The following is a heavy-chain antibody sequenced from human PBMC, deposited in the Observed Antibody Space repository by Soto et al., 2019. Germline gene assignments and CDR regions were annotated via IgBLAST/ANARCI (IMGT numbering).Heavy chain of an antibody. Sequence: QVQLVQSGAEVKKPGASVKVSCKTSGYTFTTYYIHWVRQAPGQGLEWMGLINPGDGDTRYTQKFQGRVTLASDTSTTTVYMEVSGLTSEDTAVYYCTRVPMVRGIKTTANDPWGQGTLVIVSS. D-gene: IGHD3-10*01. CDR3: TRVPMVRGIKTTANDP. J-gene: IGHJ5*02. V-gene: IGHV1-46*01. CDR2: INPGDGDT. CDR1: GYTFTTYY.